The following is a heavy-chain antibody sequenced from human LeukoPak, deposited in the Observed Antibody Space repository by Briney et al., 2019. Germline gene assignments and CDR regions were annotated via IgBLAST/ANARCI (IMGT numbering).Heavy chain of an antibody. CDR1: GGSISSYY. V-gene: IGHV4-4*07. CDR3: ARDEDYDSSGYLAAFDI. CDR2: IYTSGST. D-gene: IGHD3-22*01. Sequence: SETLSLTCTVSGGSISSYYWSWIRQPAGKGLEWIGRIYTSGSTNYNPSLKSRVTMSVDTSKNQFSLKLSSVTAADTAVYYCARDEDYDSSGYLAAFDIWGQGTMVTVSS. J-gene: IGHJ3*02.